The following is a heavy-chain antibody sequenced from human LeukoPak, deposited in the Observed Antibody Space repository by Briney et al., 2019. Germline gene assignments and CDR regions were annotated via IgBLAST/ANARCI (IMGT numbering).Heavy chain of an antibody. V-gene: IGHV4-39*01. J-gene: IGHJ4*02. Sequence: SETLSLTCTVSGGSISSSGYYWGWIRQPPGKGLEWIGVIYYSGSTYYNPSLKSRVTISVDTSKNQFSLKLSSVTAADTAVYYCASLWFGESSYYFDYWGQGTLVTVSS. CDR3: ASLWFGESSYYFDY. D-gene: IGHD3-10*01. CDR2: IYYSGST. CDR1: GGSISSSGYY.